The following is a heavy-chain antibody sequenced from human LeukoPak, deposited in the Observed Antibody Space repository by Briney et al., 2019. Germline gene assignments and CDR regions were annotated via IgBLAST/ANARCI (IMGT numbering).Heavy chain of an antibody. Sequence: ASVKVSCKASGYTFSGYYIHWVRQAPGQGLEWMGWINPNTGGTKYAQRFQDRVTMTRDTSISTAYMEVSRLRYDDTAVYYCARPLRVTMIRGAAFRASSDFDPWGQGALVTVSS. V-gene: IGHV1-2*02. CDR1: GYTFSGYY. D-gene: IGHD3-10*01. J-gene: IGHJ5*02. CDR3: ARPLRVTMIRGAAFRASSDFDP. CDR2: INPNTGGT.